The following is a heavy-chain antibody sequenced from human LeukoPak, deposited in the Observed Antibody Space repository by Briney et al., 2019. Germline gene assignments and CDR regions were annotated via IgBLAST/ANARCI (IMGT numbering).Heavy chain of an antibody. CDR1: GGSFSGYY. D-gene: IGHD5-24*01. V-gene: IGHV4-34*01. J-gene: IGHJ6*02. CDR3: ARGRRDGPRGSQYYYYGMDV. CDR2: INHSGST. Sequence: SETLSLTCAVYGGSFSGYYWSWIRQPPGKGLEWIGEINHSGSTNYNPSLKSRVTISVDTSKNQFSLKLSSVTAADTAVYYCARGRRDGPRGSQYYYYGMDVWGQGTTVTVSS.